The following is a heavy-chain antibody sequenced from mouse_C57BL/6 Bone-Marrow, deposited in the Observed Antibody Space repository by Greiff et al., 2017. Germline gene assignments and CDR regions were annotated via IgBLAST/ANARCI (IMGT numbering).Heavy chain of an antibody. CDR3: ATGLGLDY. CDR1: GYTFTDYN. V-gene: IGHV1-22*01. D-gene: IGHD4-1*01. Sequence: EVKLQESGPELVKPGASVKMSCKASGYTFTDYNMHWVKQSHGKSLEWIGYINPNNGGTSYNQKFKGKATLTVNKSSSTAYMELRSLTSEDSEVYYCATGLGLDYWGQGTTLTVSS. CDR2: INPNNGGT. J-gene: IGHJ2*01.